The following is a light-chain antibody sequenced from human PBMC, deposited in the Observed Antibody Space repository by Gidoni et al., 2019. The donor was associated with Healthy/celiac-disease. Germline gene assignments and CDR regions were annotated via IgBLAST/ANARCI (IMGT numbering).Light chain of an antibody. V-gene: IGLV2-14*01. Sequence: SAMTQHAAVSGSTGQSITLSCTGPSSDVCGYNYVSWYQQPPGKAPKLWIYEVINRPSAVSTRFSGSKSVNTASLTISGLQADDDADYYCSSYTSSSTLVFGGGTKLTVL. J-gene: IGLJ3*02. CDR3: SSYTSSSTLV. CDR1: SSDVCGYNY. CDR2: EVI.